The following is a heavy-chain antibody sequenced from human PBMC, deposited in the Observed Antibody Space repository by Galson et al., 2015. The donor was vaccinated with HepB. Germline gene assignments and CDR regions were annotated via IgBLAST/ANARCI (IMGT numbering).Heavy chain of an antibody. Sequence: PALVKPTQTLTLTCTFSGVSLSTSGMCVSWIRQPPGKALEWLARIDWDDDKYYSTSLKTRLTISKDTSKNQVVVTMTNMDPVDTATYYCARIITTDGNWFDPWGQGTLVTVSS. CDR1: GVSLSTSGMC. J-gene: IGHJ5*02. D-gene: IGHD3-22*01. CDR3: ARIITTDGNWFDP. CDR2: IDWDDDK. V-gene: IGHV2-70*11.